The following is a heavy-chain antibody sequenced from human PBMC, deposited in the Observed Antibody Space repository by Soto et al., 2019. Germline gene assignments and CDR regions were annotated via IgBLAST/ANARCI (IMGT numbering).Heavy chain of an antibody. J-gene: IGHJ4*02. D-gene: IGHD2-8*01. Sequence: SETLSLTCTVSGGSISSYYWSWIRQPPGKGLEWIGYIYYSGSTNYNPSLRSRVTISVDTSKNQFSLKLSSVTAADTAVYYCAGEPIKYCTNGVCYKPTPFDYWGQGTLVTVSS. CDR1: GGSISSYY. CDR3: AGEPIKYCTNGVCYKPTPFDY. V-gene: IGHV4-59*01. CDR2: IYYSGST.